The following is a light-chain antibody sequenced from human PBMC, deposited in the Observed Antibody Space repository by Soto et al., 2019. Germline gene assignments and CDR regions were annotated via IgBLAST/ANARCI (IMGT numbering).Light chain of an antibody. J-gene: IGLJ2*01. CDR2: EGS. V-gene: IGLV2-23*01. CDR1: SSDVGSYNL. Sequence: QSALTQPASVSGSPGQSITISCTGTSSDVGSYNLVSWYQQHPGKAPKLMIYEGSKRPSGVSNRFSGSESGNTASLTISGLQAEDEADYYCCSYAGSSTSRVFGGGTKLTVL. CDR3: CSYAGSSTSRV.